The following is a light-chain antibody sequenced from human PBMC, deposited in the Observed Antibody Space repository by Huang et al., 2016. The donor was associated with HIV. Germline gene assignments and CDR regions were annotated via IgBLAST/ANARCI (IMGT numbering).Light chain of an antibody. CDR1: QSVGTN. CDR2: SSS. V-gene: IGKV3-15*01. Sequence: VMMRSPASLSVSPGEGATLSCRASQSVGTNLAWYQQKPGQPPSLLIYSSSTRATGVPARFSGSGSGTQFTLTISSLQSEDFAVYYCQQYNDWPRTFGQGTKVEIK. CDR3: QQYNDWPRT. J-gene: IGKJ1*01.